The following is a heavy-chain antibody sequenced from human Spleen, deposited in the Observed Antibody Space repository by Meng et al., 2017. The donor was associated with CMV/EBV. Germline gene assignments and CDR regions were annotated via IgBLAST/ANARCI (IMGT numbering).Heavy chain of an antibody. J-gene: IGHJ6*02. V-gene: IGHV1-2*02. Sequence: ASVKVSCKASGYSFTDYYIYWVRQAPGQGLEWMGWINPNSGGTNYAQKFQGRVTMTWDTSVSTGYMELSGLSSDDTAVYFCAREILLREPPYYGLDVWGRGTTVTVSS. CDR3: AREILLREPPYYGLDV. CDR2: INPNSGGT. D-gene: IGHD2-15*01. CDR1: GYSFTDYY.